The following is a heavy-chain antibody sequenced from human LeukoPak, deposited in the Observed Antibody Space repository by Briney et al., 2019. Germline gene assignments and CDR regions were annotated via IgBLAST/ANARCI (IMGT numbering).Heavy chain of an antibody. Sequence: SETLSLTCAVYGGSFSGYYWSWIRQPPGKGLEWIGEIHHSGSNNYNPSLKSRVTISVDTSKNQFSLKLSSVTAADTAVYNCARDCSSTSCYTGDKDSGWYFDLWGRGTLVTVSS. CDR3: ARDCSSTSCYTGDKDSGWYFDL. D-gene: IGHD2-2*02. CDR2: IHHSGSN. CDR1: GGSFSGYY. J-gene: IGHJ2*01. V-gene: IGHV4-34*01.